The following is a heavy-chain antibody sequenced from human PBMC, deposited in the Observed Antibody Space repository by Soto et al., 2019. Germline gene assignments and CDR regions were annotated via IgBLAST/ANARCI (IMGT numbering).Heavy chain of an antibody. CDR3: VRDRDGYNF. J-gene: IGHJ3*01. CDR2: IDTDGTTT. CDR1: GFTFSNYV. Sequence: EVQLVESGGNLVQPGGSLRLSCAASGFTFSNYVMHWVRQVPGKGLVWVSRIDTDGTTTHYADSVKGRFTISRDNAKTTLYLQMNSLRVEDAAVYYCVRDRDGYNFWGQGTMVTVSS. D-gene: IGHD5-12*01. V-gene: IGHV3-74*01.